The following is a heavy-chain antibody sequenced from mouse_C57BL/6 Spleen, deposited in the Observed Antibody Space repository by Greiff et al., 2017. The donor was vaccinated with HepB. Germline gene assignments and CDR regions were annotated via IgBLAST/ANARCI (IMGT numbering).Heavy chain of an antibody. CDR2: ISSGGSYT. CDR3: ARQPYYSNYVGAMDD. Sequence: EVKLMESGGDLVKPGGSLKLSCAASGFTFSSYGMSWVRQTPDKRLEWVATISSGGSYTYYPDSVKGRFTLSRDNAKNTLYRQMSSLKSEDTAMYYCARQPYYSNYVGAMDDWGQGTSVTVAS. CDR1: GFTFSSYG. J-gene: IGHJ4*01. V-gene: IGHV5-6*01. D-gene: IGHD2-5*01.